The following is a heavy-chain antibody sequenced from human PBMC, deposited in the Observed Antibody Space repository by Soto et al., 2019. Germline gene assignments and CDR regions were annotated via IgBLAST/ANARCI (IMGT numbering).Heavy chain of an antibody. Sequence: QVQLVQSGAEVKKPGSSVKVSCKASGGTFSSYTISWVRQAPGQGPECMGRIIPILGLANYAQKFQGRVTITANKSTSTAYMDLSSVRTEDTAMYYCARENDYDILTGYYDSNWFDPSGQGALVTDSS. D-gene: IGHD3-9*01. CDR1: GGTFSSYT. V-gene: IGHV1-69*08. CDR2: IIPILGLA. CDR3: ARENDYDILTGYYDSNWFDP. J-gene: IGHJ5*02.